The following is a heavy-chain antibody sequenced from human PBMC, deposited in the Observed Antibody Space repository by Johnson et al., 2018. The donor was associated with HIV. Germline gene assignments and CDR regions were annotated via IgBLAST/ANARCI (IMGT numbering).Heavy chain of an antibody. CDR3: TRRGYYDSSGYAFDI. V-gene: IGHV3-73*01. J-gene: IGHJ3*02. D-gene: IGHD3-22*01. Sequence: VQLVESGGGLVKPGGSLRLSCAASGFTFSGSAMHWVRQASGKGLEWVGRIRSKAHSYAPAYAASVKGRFTISRDDSKNTAYLQMNSLKTEDTAVYYCTRRGYYDSSGYAFDIWGHGTMVTVSS. CDR1: GFTFSGSA. CDR2: IRSKAHSYAP.